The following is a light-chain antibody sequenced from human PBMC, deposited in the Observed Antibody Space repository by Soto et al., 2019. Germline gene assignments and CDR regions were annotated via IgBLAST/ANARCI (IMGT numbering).Light chain of an antibody. CDR2: DNN. CDR1: SSNVGYNS. CDR3: GAWDNSLSVYV. J-gene: IGLJ1*01. Sequence: QSVLTQPPSVSAAPGQGVTISCSGSSSNVGYNSVSWYQQLPGTAPKLLIYDNNKRPSGIPARFSGSKSGTSATLGITGLQTGDEADYYCGAWDNSLSVYVFGSGTKVTVL. V-gene: IGLV1-51*01.